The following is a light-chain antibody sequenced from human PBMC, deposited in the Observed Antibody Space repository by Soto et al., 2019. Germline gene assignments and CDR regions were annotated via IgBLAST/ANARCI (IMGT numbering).Light chain of an antibody. CDR2: AAS. V-gene: IGKV1-39*01. CDR3: QQSYSSPRT. J-gene: IGKJ1*01. CDR1: QSISSY. Sequence: DIQMTQSPSSLSASVGDRVTITCRASQSISSYLNWYQQKPGKAPKLLIYAASSLQSGVPSRFSGSASGTDFTLTISSLQPEDFATYYCQQSYSSPRTFGQVTKVEIK.